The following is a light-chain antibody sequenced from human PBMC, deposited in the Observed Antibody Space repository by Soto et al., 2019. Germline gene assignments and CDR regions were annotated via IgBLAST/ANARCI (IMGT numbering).Light chain of an antibody. CDR2: EVS. J-gene: IGLJ1*01. CDR3: CSYAGSSTYV. Sequence: QSVLTQPASVSGSPGQSITISCTGTSSDVGSYNLVSWYQQHPGKAPKVMIYEVSKRPSGVSNRFSGSKFGNTASLTISGLQADDEADYYCCSYAGSSTYVFGTGTKVPVL. V-gene: IGLV2-23*02. CDR1: SSDVGSYNL.